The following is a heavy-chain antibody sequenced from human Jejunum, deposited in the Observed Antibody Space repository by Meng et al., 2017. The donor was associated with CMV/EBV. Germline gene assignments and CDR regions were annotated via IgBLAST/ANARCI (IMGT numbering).Heavy chain of an antibody. CDR2: IYSSGST. D-gene: IGHD3-10*01. Sequence: QESGPGRVKPSHPLSTTSTVSGASSSSSSYSRGGIRQPPGKVLTMIGRIYSSGSTYDTPSHKSRATISVDTSKNQFFLKLSSVTAADTAVYHFLIGSGGSVWGQGTLVTVSS. CDR1: GASSSSSSYS. J-gene: IGHJ1*01. V-gene: IGHV4-39*07. CDR3: LIGSGGSV.